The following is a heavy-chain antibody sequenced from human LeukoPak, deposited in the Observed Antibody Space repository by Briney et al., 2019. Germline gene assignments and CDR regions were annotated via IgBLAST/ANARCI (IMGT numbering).Heavy chain of an antibody. Sequence: PSETLSLTCAVYGGSISGYYWSWIRQPPGKGLEWIGEINHSGSTYYNPSLKSRVTISVDTSKNQFSLKLSSVTAADTAVYYCARGSDSSGYYYPNYYYYMDVWGKGTTVTVSS. CDR3: ARGSDSSGYYYPNYYYYMDV. CDR1: GGSISGYY. D-gene: IGHD3-22*01. J-gene: IGHJ6*03. V-gene: IGHV4-34*01. CDR2: INHSGST.